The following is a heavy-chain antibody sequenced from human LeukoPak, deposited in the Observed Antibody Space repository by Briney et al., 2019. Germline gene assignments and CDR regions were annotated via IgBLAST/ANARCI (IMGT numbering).Heavy chain of an antibody. CDR3: TRHKVLNYGDYGDFDY. V-gene: IGHV4-34*01. D-gene: IGHD4-17*01. Sequence: SETLSLTCAVYGGSFSGYYWSWIRQPPGKGLEWIGEINHSGNTNYNPSLKSRVTILVDMSRNQFSLKVSPVTAADTAMYYCTRHKVLNYGDYGDFDYWGQGILVTVSS. CDR2: INHSGNT. CDR1: GGSFSGYY. J-gene: IGHJ4*02.